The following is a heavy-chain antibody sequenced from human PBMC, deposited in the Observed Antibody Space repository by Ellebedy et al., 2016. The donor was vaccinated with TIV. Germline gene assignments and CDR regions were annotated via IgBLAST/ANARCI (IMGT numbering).Heavy chain of an antibody. V-gene: IGHV4-4*02. Sequence: SETLSLTXTVSGDSISTHNWWRWVRQPPGKGLEWIAEIHLGGSTNYNPSLKSRVTISVDRSNNHFSLKMNSMTAADTAVYYCAAKGVVSRTFDIWGQGTMVAVSS. D-gene: IGHD2-15*01. CDR1: GDSISTHNW. J-gene: IGHJ3*02. CDR3: AAKGVVSRTFDI. CDR2: IHLGGST.